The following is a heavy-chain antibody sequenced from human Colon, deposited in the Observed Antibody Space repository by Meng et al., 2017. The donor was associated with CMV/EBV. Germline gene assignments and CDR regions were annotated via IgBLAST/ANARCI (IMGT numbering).Heavy chain of an antibody. V-gene: IGHV3-48*03. CDR2: IDSGRTT. J-gene: IGHJ4*02. Sequence: GESLKISCAASGFTFSRYEMNWVRQAPGKGLEWISYIDSGRTTYYADSVNGRFTISRDNAKNTLYLQMNSLRAEDTAVYYCAKGRQGITGTTLLSWGQGTLVTVSS. CDR1: GFTFSRYE. CDR3: AKGRQGITGTTLLS. D-gene: IGHD1-20*01.